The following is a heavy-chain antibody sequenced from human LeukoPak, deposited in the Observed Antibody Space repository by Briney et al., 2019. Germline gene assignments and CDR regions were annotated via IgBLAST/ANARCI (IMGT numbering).Heavy chain of an antibody. V-gene: IGHV3-23*01. D-gene: IGHD6-13*01. CDR3: ARDWAAALSPHDAFDI. J-gene: IGHJ3*02. CDR2: ISGSGGST. CDR1: GFTFSSYA. Sequence: GGSLRLSCAASGFTFSSYAMSWVRQAPGKGLEWVSAISGSGGSTYYADSVKGRFTISRDNSKNTLYLQMNSLRAEDTAVYYCARDWAAALSPHDAFDIWGQGTMVTVSS.